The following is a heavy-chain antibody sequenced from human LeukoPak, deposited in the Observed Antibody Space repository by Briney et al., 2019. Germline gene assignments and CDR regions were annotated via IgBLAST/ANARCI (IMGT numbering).Heavy chain of an antibody. CDR2: INQDGSEK. Sequence: GGSLRLSCAASRFTFSNYWMNWFRQAPGKGLEWVANINQDGSEKNYVDSVKGRFTISRDNAENSLSLQMNSLRAEDTAVYYCVRDGGVSGYDLLDYWGQGTLVTVSS. V-gene: IGHV3-7*01. CDR1: RFTFSNYW. D-gene: IGHD5-12*01. CDR3: VRDGGVSGYDLLDY. J-gene: IGHJ4*02.